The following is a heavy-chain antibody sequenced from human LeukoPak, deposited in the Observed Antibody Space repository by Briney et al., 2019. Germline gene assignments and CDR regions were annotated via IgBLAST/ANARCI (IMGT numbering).Heavy chain of an antibody. Sequence: PGRSLRLSCAVSGFTFDDYGMSWVRQAPGKGLEWVSGINWNGGSTGYADSVKGRFTISRDNAKNSLYLQMNSLRAGDTALYHCARGTWDAFDIWGQGTMVTVTS. CDR2: INWNGGST. J-gene: IGHJ3*02. V-gene: IGHV3-20*01. CDR3: ARGTWDAFDI. CDR1: GFTFDDYG.